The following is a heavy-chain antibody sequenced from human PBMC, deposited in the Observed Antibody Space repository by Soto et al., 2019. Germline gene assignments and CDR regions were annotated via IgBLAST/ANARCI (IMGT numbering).Heavy chain of an antibody. J-gene: IGHJ5*02. CDR3: ARMGHERGYRA. CDR2: INHSGST. V-gene: IGHV4-34*01. Sequence: PSETLSLTCAVYAGSFSGYYWSWIRQPPGKGLEWIGEINHSGSTNYNPSLKSRVTISVDTSKNQFSLKLSSVTAADTAVYYCARMGHERGYRAWGQGTLVTVSS. CDR1: AGSFSGYY. D-gene: IGHD5-18*01.